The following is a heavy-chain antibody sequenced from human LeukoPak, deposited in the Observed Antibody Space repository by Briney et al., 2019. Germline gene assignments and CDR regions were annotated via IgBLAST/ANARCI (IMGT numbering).Heavy chain of an antibody. D-gene: IGHD3-22*01. V-gene: IGHV4-4*07. J-gene: IGHJ4*02. Sequence: SETLSLTCTISGGSISSYYWSWIRQPAGKELEWIGHIYTSGSTTYNASLKSRVTMSVDTSKKQFSLKLRSVTAADTAVYYCAREEDYYDSSGHSSYFDYWGQGTLVTVSS. CDR3: AREEDYYDSSGHSSYFDY. CDR1: GGSISSYY. CDR2: IYTSGST.